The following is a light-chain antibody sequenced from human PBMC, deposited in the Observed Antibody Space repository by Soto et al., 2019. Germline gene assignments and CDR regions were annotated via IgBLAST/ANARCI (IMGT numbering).Light chain of an antibody. CDR1: SSDVGYYNL. CDR2: EVY. Sequence: QSALTQPVSVSGSPGQSVTISCTGTSSDVGYYNLVAWYQQHPGKAPKVLIYEVYKRPSGVSDRLSGSKSGNTASLTISGLQAEDEADYYCCSYAGVRGAVFGGGTQLTVL. V-gene: IGLV2-23*02. J-gene: IGLJ7*01. CDR3: CSYAGVRGAV.